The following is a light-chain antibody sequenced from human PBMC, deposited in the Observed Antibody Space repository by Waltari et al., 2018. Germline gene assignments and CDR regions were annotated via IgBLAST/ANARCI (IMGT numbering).Light chain of an antibody. V-gene: IGLV1-51*02. J-gene: IGLJ7*01. Sequence: QSVLTQPPSVSAAPGQTATISGSAGSSNIGNTYVFWYRQFPGTAPKLLIYENTERPSGIPGRFSGSKSGTSATLDITGLQAGDEADYYCGTWDSSLSGAVFGGGTHLTVL. CDR1: SSNIGNTY. CDR3: GTWDSSLSGAV. CDR2: ENT.